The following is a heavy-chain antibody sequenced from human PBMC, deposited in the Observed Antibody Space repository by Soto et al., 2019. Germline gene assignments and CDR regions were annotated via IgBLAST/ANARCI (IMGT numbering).Heavy chain of an antibody. J-gene: IGHJ6*03. CDR3: ARAGIYYYYYMDV. V-gene: IGHV3-33*01. CDR1: GFTFSSYG. Sequence: GESLKISCAASGFTFSSYGMHWVRQAPGKGLEWVAVIWYDGSNKYYADSVKGRFTISRDNSKNTLYLQMNSLRAEDTAVYYCARAGIYYYYYMDVWGKGTTVTVSS. CDR2: IWYDGSNK.